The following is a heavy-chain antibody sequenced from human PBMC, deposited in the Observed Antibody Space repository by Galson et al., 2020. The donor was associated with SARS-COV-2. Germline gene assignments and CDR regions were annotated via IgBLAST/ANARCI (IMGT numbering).Heavy chain of an antibody. D-gene: IGHD1-26*01. CDR2: ISSSSSYT. V-gene: IGHV3-11*06. Sequence: GGSLRLSCAASGFTFSDYYMSWIRQAPGKGLEWVSYISSSSSYTNYADSVKGRFTISRDNAKNSLYLQMNSLRAEDTAVYYCARGWVVGATLFDYWGQGTLVTVSS. J-gene: IGHJ4*02. CDR1: GFTFSDYY. CDR3: ARGWVVGATLFDY.